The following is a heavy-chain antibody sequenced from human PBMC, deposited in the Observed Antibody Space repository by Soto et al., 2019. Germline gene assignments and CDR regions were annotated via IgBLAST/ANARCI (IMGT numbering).Heavy chain of an antibody. CDR1: GFTFSSYG. CDR3: AKPGLRREYYDFWSGYSPLGYYFDY. D-gene: IGHD3-3*01. J-gene: IGHJ4*02. CDR2: ISYDGSNK. Sequence: GGSLRLSCAASGFTFSSYGMHWVRQAPGKGLEWVAVISYDGSNKYYADSVKGRFTISRDNSKNTLYLQMNSLRAEDTAVYYCAKPGLRREYYDFWSGYSPLGYYFDYWGQGTLVTVSS. V-gene: IGHV3-30*18.